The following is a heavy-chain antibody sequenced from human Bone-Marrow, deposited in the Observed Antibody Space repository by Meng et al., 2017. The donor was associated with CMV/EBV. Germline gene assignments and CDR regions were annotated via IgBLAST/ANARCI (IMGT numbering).Heavy chain of an antibody. J-gene: IGHJ4*02. V-gene: IGHV4-34*01. CDR1: GGSFSGYY. D-gene: IGHD3-22*01. CDR3: ARKTYYDSSGYHDY. CDR2: INHSGST. Sequence: SETLSLTCAVYGGSFSGYYWSWIRQPPGKGLEWIGEINHSGSTNYNPSLKSRVTISVDTSKNQFSLKLSSVTAADTAVYYCARKTYYDSSGYHDYWGQGTLVTVSS.